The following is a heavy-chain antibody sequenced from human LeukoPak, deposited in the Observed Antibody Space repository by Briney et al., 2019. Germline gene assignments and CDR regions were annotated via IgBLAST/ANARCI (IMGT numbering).Heavy chain of an antibody. V-gene: IGHV3-64*01. Sequence: GGSLRLSCAASGFTFSSYAMHWVRQAPGKGLEYVSAISSNGGSTYYANSVKGRFTISRDNSKNTLYLQMNSLRAEDTAVYYCAKDSPNYYDSSGYGDAFDIWGQGTMVTVSS. J-gene: IGHJ3*02. CDR1: GFTFSSYA. D-gene: IGHD3-22*01. CDR3: AKDSPNYYDSSGYGDAFDI. CDR2: ISSNGGST.